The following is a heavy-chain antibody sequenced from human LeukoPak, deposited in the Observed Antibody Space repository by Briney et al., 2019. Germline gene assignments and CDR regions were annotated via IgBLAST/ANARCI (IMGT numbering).Heavy chain of an antibody. D-gene: IGHD6-19*01. CDR1: GFTFSSYG. Sequence: GGSLRLSCAASGFTFSSYGMHWVRQAPGKGLEWVAFIRYDGNNKYYADSVKGRFTISRENSKNTLYLQMNSLRAEDTAVYYCAKDLYSSGWYYFDYWGQGTLVTVSS. V-gene: IGHV3-30*02. CDR3: AKDLYSSGWYYFDY. J-gene: IGHJ4*02. CDR2: IRYDGNNK.